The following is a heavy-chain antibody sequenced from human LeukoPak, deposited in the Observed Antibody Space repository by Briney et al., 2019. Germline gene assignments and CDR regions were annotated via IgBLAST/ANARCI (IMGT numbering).Heavy chain of an antibody. J-gene: IGHJ4*02. Sequence: PSHILTLTCTVSGGSISSGGYYWSWIRKHPGKGLEWIGYIYYSGSTYYNPSLKSRVTISVDTSKNQFSLKLSSVTAADTAVYYCARVNRYCSSTSCFPPYWGQGTLVTVSS. CDR2: IYYSGST. CDR3: ARVNRYCSSTSCFPPY. D-gene: IGHD2-2*01. CDR1: GGSISSGGYY. V-gene: IGHV4-31*03.